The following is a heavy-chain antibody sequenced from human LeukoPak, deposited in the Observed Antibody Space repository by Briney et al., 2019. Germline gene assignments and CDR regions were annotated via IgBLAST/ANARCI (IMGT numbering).Heavy chain of an antibody. D-gene: IGHD6-19*01. J-gene: IGHJ4*02. CDR2: INNYGILA. Sequence: GGSLRLSCAASVLPFSSYWVHWVPRTRGKAVIYISRINNYGILANYAHSERRRYTISRDNAENTLYLQMNSLRAEDTAVYYCARSGADTYAPLDYWGQETLVTVVS. CDR1: VLPFSSYW. CDR3: ARSGADTYAPLDY. V-gene: IGHV3-74*01.